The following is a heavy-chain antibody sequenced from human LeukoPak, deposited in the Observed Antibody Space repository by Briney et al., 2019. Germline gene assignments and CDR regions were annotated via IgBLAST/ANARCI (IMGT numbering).Heavy chain of an antibody. CDR2: IYSSGST. CDR3: ARKGVAAGLDY. CDR1: GGSISSFY. Sequence: SETLSLTCVVSGGSISSFYWSWIRQPPGKALEWIGYIYSSGSTSYNPSLKSRVTISVDTSKNQFSLRLSSVTAADTAVYYCARKGVAAGLDYWGQGTLVTASS. J-gene: IGHJ4*02. D-gene: IGHD6-13*01. V-gene: IGHV4-59*01.